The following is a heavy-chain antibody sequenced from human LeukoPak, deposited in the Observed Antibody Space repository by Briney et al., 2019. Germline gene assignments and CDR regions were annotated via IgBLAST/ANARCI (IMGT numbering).Heavy chain of an antibody. CDR3: AAGENLLWFGESDY. CDR2: IVVGSGNT. CDR1: GFTFTSSA. V-gene: IGHV1-58*02. Sequence: SVKVSCKASGFTFTSSAMQWVRQARGQRPEWIGWIVVGSGNTNYAQKFQERVTITRDMSTSTAYMELSSLRSEDTAVYYCAAGENLLWFGESDYWGQGTLVTVSS. D-gene: IGHD3-10*01. J-gene: IGHJ4*02.